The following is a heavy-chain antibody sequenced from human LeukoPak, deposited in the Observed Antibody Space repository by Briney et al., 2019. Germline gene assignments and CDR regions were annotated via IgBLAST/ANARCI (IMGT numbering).Heavy chain of an antibody. D-gene: IGHD3-10*01. CDR2: IYYSGST. J-gene: IGHJ4*02. Sequence: SETLSLTCTVSGGSISSYYWSWIRQPPGKGLEWIGYIYYSGSTNYNPSLKSRVTISVDTSKNQFSLKLSSVTAADTAVYYCARHVSAWFGESPLDYWGQGTLVTVSS. CDR1: GGSISSYY. CDR3: ARHVSAWFGESPLDY. V-gene: IGHV4-59*08.